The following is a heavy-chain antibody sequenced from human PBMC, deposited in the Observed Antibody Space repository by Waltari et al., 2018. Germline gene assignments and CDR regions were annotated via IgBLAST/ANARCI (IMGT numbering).Heavy chain of an antibody. V-gene: IGHV3-33*01. CDR3: ARGTSYYYYGMDV. CDR2: IWYDGSNK. CDR1: GFTFSSYG. J-gene: IGHJ6*02. Sequence: QVQLVESGGGVVQPGRSLRLSCAASGFTFSSYGMHWVRQAPGKGLEWVAVIWYDGSNKYYADSGKGRFTISRDNSKNTLYLQMNSLRAEDTAVYYCARGTSYYYYGMDVWGQGTTVTVSS.